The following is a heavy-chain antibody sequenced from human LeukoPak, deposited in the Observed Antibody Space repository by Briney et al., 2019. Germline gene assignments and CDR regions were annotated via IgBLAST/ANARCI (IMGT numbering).Heavy chain of an antibody. CDR2: IYTSGST. V-gene: IGHV4-61*02. CDR1: GGSISSGSYY. J-gene: IGHJ2*01. Sequence: SETLSLTCTVSGGSISSGSYYWSWIRQPAGKGLEWIGRIYTSGSTNYNPSLKSRVTMSVDTSKNQFSLKLSSVTAADTAVYYCARDLNGVGGPASHKGWYFDLWGRGTLVTVSS. CDR3: ARDLNGVGGPASHKGWYFDL. D-gene: IGHD2-15*01.